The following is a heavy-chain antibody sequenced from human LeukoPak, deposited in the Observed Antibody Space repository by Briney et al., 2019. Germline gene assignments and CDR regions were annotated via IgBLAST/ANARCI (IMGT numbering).Heavy chain of an antibody. D-gene: IGHD6-13*01. CDR3: ARLAAYYHYYYMDV. CDR2: INPNSGGT. CDR1: GYTFTGYY. Sequence: ASVKVSCKASGYTFTGYYMHWVRQAPGQGLEWMGWINPNSGGTNYAQKFQGRVTMTRDTSISTAYMELSRLRSDDTAVYYCARLAAYYHYYYMDVWGKGTTVTVSS. V-gene: IGHV1-2*02. J-gene: IGHJ6*03.